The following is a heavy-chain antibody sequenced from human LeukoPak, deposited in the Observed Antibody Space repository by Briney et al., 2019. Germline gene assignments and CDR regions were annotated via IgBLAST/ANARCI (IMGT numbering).Heavy chain of an antibody. CDR3: AKDYTEANYYYYYMDV. CDR1: GFTFSSYG. V-gene: IGHV3-23*01. J-gene: IGHJ6*03. CDR2: ISGSGGST. Sequence: PGGSLRLSCAASGFTFSSYGMSWVRQAPGKGLEWVSAISGSGGSTYYADSVKGRFTISRDNSKNTLYLQMNSLRAEDTAVYYCAKDYTEANYYYYYMDVWGKGTTVTVSS. D-gene: IGHD3-16*01.